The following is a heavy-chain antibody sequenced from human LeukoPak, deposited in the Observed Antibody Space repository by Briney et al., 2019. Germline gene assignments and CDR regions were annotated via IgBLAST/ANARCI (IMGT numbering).Heavy chain of an antibody. CDR3: ARRLGRKFGERFYYYHYMDV. CDR2: INHSGST. CDR1: GGSFSAYY. J-gene: IGHJ6*03. D-gene: IGHD3-10*01. Sequence: PSETLSLTCAVHGGSFSAYYWSWIRQSPEKGLEWIGEINHSGSTKYNPSLKSRVTISVDTSKNQFSLKLSSVTAADTAVYYCARRLGRKFGERFYYYHYMDVWGKGTTVTISS. V-gene: IGHV4-34*01.